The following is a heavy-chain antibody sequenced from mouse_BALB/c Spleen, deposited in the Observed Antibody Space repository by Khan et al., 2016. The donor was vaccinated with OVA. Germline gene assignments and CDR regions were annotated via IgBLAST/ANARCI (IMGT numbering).Heavy chain of an antibody. CDR3: TRWVRGFDY. J-gene: IGHJ2*01. CDR2: IYLGNSDT. V-gene: IGHV1-5*01. CDR1: GYSFITYW. Sequence: VQLKESGTVLARPGASVKMSCKASGYSFITYWMHWVKQRPGQGLEWIGAIYLGNSDTSYNQKFKGKAKLTAVTSASTAYMELSSLTNEYPAVFYCTRWVRGFDYWGQGTTLTVSA.